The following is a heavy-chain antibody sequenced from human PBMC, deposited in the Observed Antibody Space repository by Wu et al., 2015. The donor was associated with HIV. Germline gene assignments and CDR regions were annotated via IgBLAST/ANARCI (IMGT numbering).Heavy chain of an antibody. J-gene: IGHJ4*02. CDR3: ARGHRPRVGDGYYYFDS. V-gene: IGHV1-8*03. Sequence: QVQLVQSGAEVKKPGASVKVSCKASGYTFTSYDINWVRQATGQGLEWMGWMNPNSGNTGYAQKFQGRVTITRNTSISTAYMELTSLRSEDTAVYYCARGHRPRVGDGYYYFDSWGQGTLVTVSS. D-gene: IGHD5-24*01. CDR1: GYTFTSYD. CDR2: MNPNSGNT.